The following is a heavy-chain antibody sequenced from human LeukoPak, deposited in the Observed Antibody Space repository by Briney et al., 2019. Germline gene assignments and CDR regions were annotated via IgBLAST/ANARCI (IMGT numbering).Heavy chain of an antibody. CDR1: GGTFSSYA. J-gene: IGHJ4*02. CDR2: IIPIFGTA. CDR3: ARGGYDSSGYEPPHFDY. V-gene: IGHV1-69*13. Sequence: SVKVSCKASGGTFSSYATSWVRQAPGQGLEWMGGIIPIFGTANYAQKFQGRVTITADESTSTAYMELSSLRSEDTAVYYCARGGYDSSGYEPPHFDYWGQGTLVTVSS. D-gene: IGHD3-22*01.